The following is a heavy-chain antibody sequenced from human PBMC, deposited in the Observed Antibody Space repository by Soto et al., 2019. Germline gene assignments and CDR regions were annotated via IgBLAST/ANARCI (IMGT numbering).Heavy chain of an antibody. CDR2: ISYDGSNK. CDR3: ANLMVRGVIITLDAFDI. D-gene: IGHD3-10*01. CDR1: GFTFSSYG. V-gene: IGHV3-30*18. J-gene: IGHJ3*02. Sequence: PGGSPRHSCGASGFTFSSYGMHWVRQAPGKGLEWVAVISYDGSNKYYADSVKGRFTISRDNSKNTLYLQMNSLRAEDTAVYYCANLMVRGVIITLDAFDIWGQGTMVTVPS.